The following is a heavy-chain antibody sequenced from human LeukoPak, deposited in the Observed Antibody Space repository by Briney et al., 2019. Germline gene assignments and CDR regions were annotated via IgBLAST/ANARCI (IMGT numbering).Heavy chain of an antibody. CDR2: IYLSDNT. Sequence: SETLSLTCSVSGDSIINYYWMWIRQPAGKGLEWIGRIYLSDNTNYNSPFLRRRVTMVPDSTMNRFSLRLSSVTAADTAVYYCARGSYGYIDQWGQGLLVTVSS. J-gene: IGHJ4*02. CDR3: ARGSYGYIDQ. CDR1: GDSIINYY. D-gene: IGHD3-16*01. V-gene: IGHV4-4*07.